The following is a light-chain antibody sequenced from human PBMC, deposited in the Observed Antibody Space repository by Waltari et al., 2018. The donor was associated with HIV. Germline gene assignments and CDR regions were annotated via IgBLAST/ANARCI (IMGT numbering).Light chain of an antibody. V-gene: IGLV1-51*01. CDR2: DNI. J-gene: IGLJ2*01. CDR1: SSNIGPNS. CDR3: AAGDSSLNPGVV. Sequence: QSLLTQPPSVSATPGQTVTISCSGGSSNIGPNSVSWYRHLPGTAPKLLIIDNINRPSGIPDRFSGSKSGTSATLVISGLQKGDEADYYCAAGDSSLNPGVVFGGGTKLTVL.